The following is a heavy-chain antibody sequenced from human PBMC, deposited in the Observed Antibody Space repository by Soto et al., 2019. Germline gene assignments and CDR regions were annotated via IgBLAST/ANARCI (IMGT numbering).Heavy chain of an antibody. V-gene: IGHV3-72*01. CDR1: GFTFSNHY. CDR2: IRNKANSYNT. CDR3: TRFSGSYTRGLDY. D-gene: IGHD1-26*01. Sequence: EVQLVESGGGLVQPGGSLRLSCAASGFTFSNHYMEWVRQAPGKRLEWVGRIRNKANSYNTEYAASVKGRFTISRDDSENSLYLQMSSLRTEDTAVYYCTRFSGSYTRGLDYWGQGTLVTVSS. J-gene: IGHJ4*02.